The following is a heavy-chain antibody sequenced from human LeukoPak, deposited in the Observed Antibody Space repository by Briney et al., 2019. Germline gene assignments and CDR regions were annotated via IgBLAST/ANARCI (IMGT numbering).Heavy chain of an antibody. CDR2: ISSSGSTI. J-gene: IGHJ4*02. CDR3: ARVGYSYGLDYFDY. CDR1: GFTFSSYE. Sequence: GGSLRLSCGASGFTFSSYEMNWVRQAPGKGLEWVSYISSSGSTIYYSDSVKGRFTISRDHAKNSLYLQMNSLRAEDTAVYYCARVGYSYGLDYFDYWGQGNLVTVSS. D-gene: IGHD5-18*01. V-gene: IGHV3-48*03.